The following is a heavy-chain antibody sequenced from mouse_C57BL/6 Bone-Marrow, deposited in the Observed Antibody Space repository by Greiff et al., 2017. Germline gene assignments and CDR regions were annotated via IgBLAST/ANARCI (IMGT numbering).Heavy chain of an antibody. D-gene: IGHD2-1*01. CDR1: GFTFSDYY. V-gene: IGHV5-12*01. CDR3: ARHGVTPY. Sequence: EVQRVESGGGLVQPGGSLKLSCAASGFTFSDYYMYWVRQTPEKRLEWVAYISNGGGSTYYPDTVKGRFTISRDNAKNTLYLQMSRLKSEDTAMYYCARHGVTPYWGQGTLVTVSA. J-gene: IGHJ3*01. CDR2: ISNGGGST.